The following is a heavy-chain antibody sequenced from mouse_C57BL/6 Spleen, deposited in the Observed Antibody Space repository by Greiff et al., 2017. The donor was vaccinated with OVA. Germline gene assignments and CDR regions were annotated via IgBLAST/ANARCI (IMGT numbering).Heavy chain of an antibody. D-gene: IGHD3-3*01. CDR1: GYAFSSYW. CDR2: IYPGDGDT. CDR3: ARVGREGYYFDY. J-gene: IGHJ2*01. Sequence: VKVVESGAELVKPGASVKISCKASGYAFSSYWMNWVKQRPGKGLEWIGQIYPGDGDTNYNGKFKGKATLTADKSSSTAYMQLSSLTSEDSAVYFCARVGREGYYFDYWGQGTTLTVSS. V-gene: IGHV1-80*01.